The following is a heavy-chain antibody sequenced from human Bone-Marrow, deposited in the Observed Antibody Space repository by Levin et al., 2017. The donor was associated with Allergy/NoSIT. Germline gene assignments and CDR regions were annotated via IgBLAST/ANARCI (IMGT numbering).Heavy chain of an antibody. CDR3: ARGGSSSWCFDY. Sequence: LSLTCAASGFTFSSYGMHWVRQAPGKGLEWVAVIWYDGSNKYYADSVKGRFTISRDNSKNTLYLQMNSLRAEDTAVYYCARGGSSSWCFDYWGQGTLVTVSS. CDR1: GFTFSSYG. V-gene: IGHV3-33*01. D-gene: IGHD6-13*01. J-gene: IGHJ4*02. CDR2: IWYDGSNK.